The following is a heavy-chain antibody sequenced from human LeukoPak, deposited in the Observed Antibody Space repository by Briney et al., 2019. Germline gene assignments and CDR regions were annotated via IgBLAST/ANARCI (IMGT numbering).Heavy chain of an antibody. J-gene: IGHJ4*02. V-gene: IGHV3-15*01. Sequence: GGSLRLSCAASGFTFTNAWMNWVRQAPGKGLEWVGRIKSETDGGTIDYAAPVKGRFTISRDDSKTTLYLQMNSLETEDTAVYYCARDIRAAYDSPKWGQGTLVTVSS. CDR3: ARDIRAAYDSPK. CDR1: GFTFTNAW. D-gene: IGHD3-22*01. CDR2: IKSETDGGTI.